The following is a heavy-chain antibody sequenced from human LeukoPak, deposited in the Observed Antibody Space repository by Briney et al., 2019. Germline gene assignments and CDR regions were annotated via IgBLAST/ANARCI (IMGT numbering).Heavy chain of an antibody. D-gene: IGHD6-19*01. Sequence: QPGGSLRLSCTASGFTFSTYWMHWVRQAPGKGLVWVSRINSDGDSTIYADSVKGRSTISRDNARNTLYLQMNSLRAEDSAVYYCARIPYSTGTIDYWGQGTLVTVSS. J-gene: IGHJ4*02. CDR2: INSDGDST. V-gene: IGHV3-74*01. CDR3: ARIPYSTGTIDY. CDR1: GFTFSTYW.